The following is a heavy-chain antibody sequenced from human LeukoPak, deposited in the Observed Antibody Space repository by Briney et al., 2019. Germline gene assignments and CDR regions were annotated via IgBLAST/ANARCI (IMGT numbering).Heavy chain of an antibody. CDR1: GGSISSGDYY. J-gene: IGHJ6*02. D-gene: IGHD3-10*01. CDR2: IYYSGST. V-gene: IGHV4-30-4*01. Sequence: SETLSLTCTVSGGSISSGDYYWSWIRQPPGKGLEWIGYIYYSGSTYYNPSLKSRVTISVDTSKNQFSLKLSSVTAADTAVYYCARGSGSGSSLGYYYYGMDVWGQGTTVTVSS. CDR3: ARGSGSGSSLGYYYYGMDV.